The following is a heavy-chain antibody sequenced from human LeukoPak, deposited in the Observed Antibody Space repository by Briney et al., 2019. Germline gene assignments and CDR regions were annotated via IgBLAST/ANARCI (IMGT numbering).Heavy chain of an antibody. D-gene: IGHD1-14*01. Sequence: PSETLSLTCTVSGGSISSSSYYWGWIRQPPGKGLEWIGSIYYSGSTYYNPSLKSRVAMSVDTSANQFSLKLSSVTTADTAVYYCATRPAGTTWAAIFDFWSRGTLVTVSS. V-gene: IGHV4-39*07. CDR2: IYYSGST. J-gene: IGHJ5*01. CDR1: GGSISSSSYY. CDR3: ATRPAGTTWAAIFDF.